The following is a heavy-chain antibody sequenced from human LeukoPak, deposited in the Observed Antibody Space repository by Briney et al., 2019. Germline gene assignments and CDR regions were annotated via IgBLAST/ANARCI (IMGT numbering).Heavy chain of an antibody. CDR1: GGSISSSSYY. V-gene: IGHV4-39*01. Sequence: PSETLSLTCTVSGGSISSSSYYWGWVRQPPGKGLEWIGNIYYTGSTYYNPSLKSRLTISVDTSKNQFSLKLSSVTAADTAVYYCARRYCSGGTCFYFDYWGRGTLVTVSS. CDR3: ARRYCSGGTCFYFDY. J-gene: IGHJ4*02. D-gene: IGHD2-15*01. CDR2: IYYTGST.